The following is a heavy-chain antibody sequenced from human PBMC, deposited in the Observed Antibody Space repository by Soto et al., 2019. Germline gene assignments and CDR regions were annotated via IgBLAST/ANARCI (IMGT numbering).Heavy chain of an antibody. CDR3: AREISSGWLFDP. CDR1: GYTFTSYA. D-gene: IGHD6-19*01. Sequence: QVQLVQSGAEVKKPGASVKVSCKASGYTFTSYAMHWVRQAPGQRLEWMGWINTGNGNTKYSQKFQGRVTITRDTSASTAYMELSSLRSEDTAVYYCAREISSGWLFDPWGQGTLVTVSS. CDR2: INTGNGNT. V-gene: IGHV1-3*04. J-gene: IGHJ5*02.